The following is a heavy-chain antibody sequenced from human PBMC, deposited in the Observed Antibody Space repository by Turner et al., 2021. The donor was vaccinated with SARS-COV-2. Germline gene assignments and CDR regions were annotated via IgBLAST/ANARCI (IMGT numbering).Heavy chain of an antibody. CDR3: ARDSNNRDYYESSGYYSFDY. J-gene: IGHJ4*02. CDR2: VNAYNGYT. V-gene: IGHV1-18*01. D-gene: IGHD3-22*01. Sequence: QVQLVQSRAEVKKPGASVNVSCTASGYTFTSYGISWERQAPGQVLELMGWVNAYNGYTNYARKRNGRVTMTTATSTSTAYMELGGLRSDDTAVDYCARDSNNRDYYESSGYYSFDYGGQGTLVTVSS. CDR1: GYTFTSYG.